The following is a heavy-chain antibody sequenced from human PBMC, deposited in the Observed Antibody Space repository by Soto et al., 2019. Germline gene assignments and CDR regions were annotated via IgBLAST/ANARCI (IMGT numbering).Heavy chain of an antibody. J-gene: IGHJ4*02. D-gene: IGHD1-26*01. CDR1: GASITAYY. V-gene: IGHV4-59*08. CDR3: ARHETGGTYPLAY. Sequence: QVQLQESGPGLVKPSETLSLTCAVSGASITAYYWAWVRQPPGKGLEYIGHVHNSGRADYNPSLRSRVPXPXDXXRNQFSLHLNSVTAADPAVYFCARHETGGTYPLAYWGQGTLVTVSS. CDR2: VHNSGRA.